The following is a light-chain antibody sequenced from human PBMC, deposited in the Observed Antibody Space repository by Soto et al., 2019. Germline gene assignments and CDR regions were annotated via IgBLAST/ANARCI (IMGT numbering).Light chain of an antibody. CDR3: QQRDIWPWT. CDR2: GAS. V-gene: IGKV3-15*01. CDR1: QSVSSN. J-gene: IGKJ1*01. Sequence: EIVMTQSPATLSVSPGERATLSCRASQSVSSNLAWYQQKPGQAPRLLIYGASTRATGIPARFSGSGSGTEFTLTISSLEPEDFAVYYCQQRDIWPWTFGQGTKV.